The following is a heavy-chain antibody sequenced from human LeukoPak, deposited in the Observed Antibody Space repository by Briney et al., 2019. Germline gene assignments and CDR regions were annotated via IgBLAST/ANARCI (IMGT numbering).Heavy chain of an antibody. J-gene: IGHJ4*02. CDR1: GFSLSTSGMC. CDR2: IDWDDDK. V-gene: IGHV2-70*11. CDR3: ARIRWSGSYCDY. D-gene: IGHD1-26*01. Sequence: SGPTLVNPTQTLTLTCTFSGFSLSTSGMCVSWICQSPGKALEWLARIDWDDDKYYSTSLKTRLTISKDTSKNQVVLTMTNMDPVDTATYYCARIRWSGSYCDYWGQGTLVTVSS.